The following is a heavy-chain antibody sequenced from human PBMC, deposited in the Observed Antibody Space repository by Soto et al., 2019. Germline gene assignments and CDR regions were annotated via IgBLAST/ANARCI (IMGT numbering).Heavy chain of an antibody. CDR1: GFTFSSYA. D-gene: IGHD3-3*01. CDR2: ISGSGGSI. CDR3: ARDFGHGYYLDY. V-gene: IGHV3-23*01. J-gene: IGHJ4*02. Sequence: GGSLRLSCVASGFTFSSYAMNWVRQAPGMGLEWVSTISGSGGSIYYADSVKGRFAISRDNSKNTLFLQMSSLRVEDTAVYFCARDFGHGYYLDYWGRGTLVTVSS.